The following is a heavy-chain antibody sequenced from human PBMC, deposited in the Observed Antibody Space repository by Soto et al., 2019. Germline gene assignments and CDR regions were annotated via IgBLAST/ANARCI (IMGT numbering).Heavy chain of an antibody. CDR2: IHYSGST. Sequence: QVQLQESGPGLVKPSQTLSLTCSVSGCSISSGAYYWSWIRQHPGKVLEWIGYIHYSGSTSYNPSLKSRLSMSVDTSKKQFSLKLSSVTAADTAVYYCARAYYDSSGYYQYYFDDWGQGTLVTVSS. CDR1: GCSISSGAYY. J-gene: IGHJ4*02. D-gene: IGHD3-22*01. V-gene: IGHV4-31*03. CDR3: ARAYYDSSGYYQYYFDD.